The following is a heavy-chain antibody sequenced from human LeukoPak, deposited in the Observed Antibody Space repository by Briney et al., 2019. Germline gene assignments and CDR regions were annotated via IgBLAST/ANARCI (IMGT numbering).Heavy chain of an antibody. CDR2: IWHDGGRK. CDR3: ARDIGNSGFNLDY. V-gene: IGHV3-33*01. CDR1: GFTFSTHG. J-gene: IGHJ4*02. D-gene: IGHD5-12*01. Sequence: GRSLRLSWVVSGFTFSTHGFHWVRQAPGKGLEWVSVIWHDGGRKEYADSVRGRFTISRDNSNLYLQMNSLRAEGTAIYYCARDIGNSGFNLDYWGQGTPVTVSS.